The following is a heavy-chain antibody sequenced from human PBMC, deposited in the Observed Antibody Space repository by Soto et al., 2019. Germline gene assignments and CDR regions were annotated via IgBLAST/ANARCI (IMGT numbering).Heavy chain of an antibody. CDR3: ARREYGVDLGAFDI. D-gene: IGHD3-3*01. Sequence: QVQLQESGPGLVKPSQTLSLTCTVSGGSISSGGYYWSWIRQHPGKGLEWIGYIYYSGSTYYNPSLKSRVTISVDTSKNQFSLKLSAVTAADTAVYYCARREYGVDLGAFDIWGQGTMVTVSS. CDR1: GGSISSGGYY. J-gene: IGHJ3*02. V-gene: IGHV4-31*03. CDR2: IYYSGST.